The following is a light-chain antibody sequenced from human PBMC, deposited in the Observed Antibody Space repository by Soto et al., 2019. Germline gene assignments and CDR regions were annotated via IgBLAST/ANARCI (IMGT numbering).Light chain of an antibody. V-gene: IGKV1-39*01. CDR3: QQSYSTPRT. CDR2: AAS. J-gene: IGKJ5*01. CDR1: QTVSGY. Sequence: DIQLTQSPSSLSASVGDRVTITCRASQTVSGYLHWYQQKPGIAPKLLIYAASSLQSGVPSRFSGSGSGTDFTLIISSLQPEDFATYYCQQSYSTPRTFGQGTRLEI.